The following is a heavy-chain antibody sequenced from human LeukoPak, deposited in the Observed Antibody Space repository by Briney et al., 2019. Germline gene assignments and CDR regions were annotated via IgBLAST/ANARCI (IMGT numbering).Heavy chain of an antibody. CDR3: AREEHYRRYFAL. Sequence: GGSLRLSCAASGFTFSSYSMNWVRQAPGKGLEWVSSISSSSSYIYYADSVKGRFTTSRDNAKNSLYLQMNTLRAEDTAVYFCAREEHYRRYFALWGRGTLVTVSS. CDR1: GFTFSSYS. J-gene: IGHJ2*01. D-gene: IGHD3-16*02. V-gene: IGHV3-21*04. CDR2: ISSSSSYI.